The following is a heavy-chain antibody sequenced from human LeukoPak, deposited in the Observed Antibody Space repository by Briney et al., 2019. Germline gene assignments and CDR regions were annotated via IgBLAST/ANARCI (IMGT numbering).Heavy chain of an antibody. D-gene: IGHD4-11*01. CDR3: VRRSRLGDNWFDP. J-gene: IGHJ5*02. CDR2: IYYSGIT. Sequence: SETLSLTCTISGDSISSYNYYWGWIRRPPGKGLEWIGSIYYSGITSYNPSLESRVTISVDTSKNRFSLKLRSVTAADTAVYFCVRRSRLGDNWFDPWGQGTLVTVSS. V-gene: IGHV4-39*01. CDR1: GDSISSYNYY.